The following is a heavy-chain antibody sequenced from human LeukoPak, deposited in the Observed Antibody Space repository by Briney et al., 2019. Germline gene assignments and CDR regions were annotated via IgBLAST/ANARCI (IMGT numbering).Heavy chain of an antibody. CDR2: INHSGST. Sequence: SETPSLTCAVYGGSFSGYYWSWIRQPPGKGLEWIGEINHSGSTNYNPSLKSRVTISVDTSKNQFSLKLSSVTAADTAVYYCARGRSAAFGVVIKQNWFDPWGQGTLVTVSS. D-gene: IGHD3-3*01. CDR3: ARGRSAAFGVVIKQNWFDP. CDR1: GGSFSGYY. V-gene: IGHV4-34*01. J-gene: IGHJ5*02.